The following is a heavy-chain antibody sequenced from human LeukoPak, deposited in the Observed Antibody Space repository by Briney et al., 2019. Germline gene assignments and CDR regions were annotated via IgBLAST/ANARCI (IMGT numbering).Heavy chain of an antibody. CDR1: GDSVSSNSAA. CDR2: TYYRSKWYN. CDR3: ARGGWELLPYYYYGMDV. Sequence: SQTLSLTCAISGDSVSSNSAAWNWIRQSPSRGLEWLGRTYYRSKWYNDYAVSVKSRIIINPDTSKNQFSLQLNSVTPEDTAVYYCARGGWELLPYYYYGMDVWGQGTTVTVSS. J-gene: IGHJ6*02. D-gene: IGHD1-26*01. V-gene: IGHV6-1*01.